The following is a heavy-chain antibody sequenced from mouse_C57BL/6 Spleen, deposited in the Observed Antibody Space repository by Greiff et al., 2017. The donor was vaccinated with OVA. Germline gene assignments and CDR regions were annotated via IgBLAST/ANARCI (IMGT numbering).Heavy chain of an antibody. J-gene: IGHJ4*01. Sequence: VQLQQPGAELVRPGSSVKLSCKASGYTFTSYWMHWVKQRPIQGLEWIGNIDPSDSETHYNQKFKDKATLTVDKSSSTAYMQLSSLTSEDSAVYYCARADYDCYYSYAMDYWGQGTSVTVSS. CDR2: IDPSDSET. CDR3: ARADYDCYYSYAMDY. D-gene: IGHD2-3*01. V-gene: IGHV1-52*01. CDR1: GYTFTSYW.